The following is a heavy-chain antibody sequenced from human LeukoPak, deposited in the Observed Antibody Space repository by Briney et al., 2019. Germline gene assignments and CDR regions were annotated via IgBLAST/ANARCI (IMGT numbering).Heavy chain of an antibody. D-gene: IGHD3-10*01. V-gene: IGHV1-8*01. J-gene: IGHJ6*03. CDR3: ARRMPTMVRGVIRYYYYYMDV. CDR2: MNPNSGNT. CDR1: GYTFTSYD. Sequence: ASVKVSCKASGYTFTSYDINWVRQATGQGLEWMGWMNPNSGNTGYAQKFQGRVTMTRNTSISTAYMELSSLRSEDTAVYYCARRMPTMVRGVIRYYYYYMDVWGKGTTVTISS.